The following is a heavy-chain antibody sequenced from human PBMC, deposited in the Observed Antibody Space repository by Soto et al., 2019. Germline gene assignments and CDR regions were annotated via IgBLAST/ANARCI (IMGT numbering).Heavy chain of an antibody. D-gene: IGHD5-18*01. CDR3: ARVEHGYGPGAYYYYYGMDV. CDR2: IWYDGSNK. Sequence: QVQLVESGGGVVQPGRSLRLSCAASGFTFSSYGMHWVRQAPGKGLEWVAVIWYDGSNKYYADSVKGRFTISRDNSKNRXYXXMNSLRAEDTAVYYCARVEHGYGPGAYYYYYGMDVWGQGATVTVSS. V-gene: IGHV3-33*01. J-gene: IGHJ6*02. CDR1: GFTFSSYG.